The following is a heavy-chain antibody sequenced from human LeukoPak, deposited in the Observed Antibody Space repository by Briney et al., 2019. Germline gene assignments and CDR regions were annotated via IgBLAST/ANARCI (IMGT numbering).Heavy chain of an antibody. D-gene: IGHD3-3*01. V-gene: IGHV3-23*01. CDR2: ISGRGYST. CDR3: DP. J-gene: IGHJ5*02. Sequence: GGSLRLSCAASGFTFSSYSMNWVRQAPGKGLEWVSAISGRGYSTYYADSVKGRVIISRDSLRPEDTAVYYCAKDWSGDYNWSDPWGQGTLVTVSS. CDR1: GFTFSSYS.